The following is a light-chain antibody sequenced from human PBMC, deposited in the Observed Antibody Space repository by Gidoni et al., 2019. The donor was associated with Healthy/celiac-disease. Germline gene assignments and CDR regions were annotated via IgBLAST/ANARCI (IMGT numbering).Light chain of an antibody. CDR2: DAS. CDR3: QQYDNLPG. J-gene: IGKJ5*01. CDR1: QDISNY. Sequence: DIQMTQSPSPLSASVGDRVTITCQASQDISNYLNWYQQKPGKAPKLLIYDASNLETGVPSRFSGSGSGTDFTFTISSLQPEDIATYYCQQYDNLPGFGQGTRLEIK. V-gene: IGKV1-33*01.